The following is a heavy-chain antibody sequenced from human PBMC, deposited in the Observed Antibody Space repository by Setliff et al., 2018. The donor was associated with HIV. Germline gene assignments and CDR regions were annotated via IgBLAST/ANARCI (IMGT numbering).Heavy chain of an antibody. CDR3: ARERQQLVHDAFDI. Sequence: PSETLSLTCSVSGGSISSYYWSWIRQAPGKGLEWIGYIYYRESAKYNPSFKSRVTISVDTSKNQFSLKLNSLTAEDTALYYCARERQQLVHDAFDIWGQGTMVTVSS. CDR1: GGSISSYY. J-gene: IGHJ3*02. V-gene: IGHV4-59*01. D-gene: IGHD6-13*01. CDR2: IYYRESA.